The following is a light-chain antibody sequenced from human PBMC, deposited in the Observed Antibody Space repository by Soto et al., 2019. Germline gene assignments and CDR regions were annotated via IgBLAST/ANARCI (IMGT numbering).Light chain of an antibody. V-gene: IGLV2-23*02. CDR2: EVN. Sequence: QSVLTQPASVSGSPGQSITISCTGTSSDVGSYNLVSWYQQHPGKAPKLMIYEVNKWPSGVSNRFSGSKSGNTASLTISGLQAEDEADYYCCSFASSTTWIFGGGTKLTVL. J-gene: IGLJ2*01. CDR1: SSDVGSYNL. CDR3: CSFASSTTWI.